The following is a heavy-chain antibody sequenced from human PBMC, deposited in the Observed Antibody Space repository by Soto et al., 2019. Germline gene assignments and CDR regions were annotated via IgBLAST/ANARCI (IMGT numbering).Heavy chain of an antibody. CDR2: LSWNGGSI. CDR1: GFTFDDYA. Sequence: EVQLVESGGGLVQPGRSLRLSCAASGFTFDDYAMHWVRQAPGKGLEWVSGLSWNGGSIGYADSVKGRFTISRDNAKNSQYLQMNCLRAEDTALYYCAKDRVAVAGTRYYYGMDVWGQVTTVTVAS. J-gene: IGHJ6*02. V-gene: IGHV3-9*01. D-gene: IGHD6-19*01. CDR3: AKDRVAVAGTRYYYGMDV.